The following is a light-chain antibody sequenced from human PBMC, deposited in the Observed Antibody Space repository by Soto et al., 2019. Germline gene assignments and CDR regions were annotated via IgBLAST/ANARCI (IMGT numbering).Light chain of an antibody. CDR1: QSVSSSY. CDR2: GAS. V-gene: IGKV3-20*01. Sequence: EIVLTQSPGTLSLSPGERATLSCRASQSVSSSYLAWYQQKPGQAPRLLIYGASSRATGIPDGFSGSGSGTDFTLTISRLEPEDFAVYYCQQYGSSPLYIFGQGTRLAIK. CDR3: QQYGSSPLYI. J-gene: IGKJ2*01.